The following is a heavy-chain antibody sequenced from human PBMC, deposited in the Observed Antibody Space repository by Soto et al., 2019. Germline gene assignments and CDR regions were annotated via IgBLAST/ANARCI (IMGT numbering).Heavy chain of an antibody. J-gene: IGHJ5*02. Sequence: HVQMVQSGAEVKKPGASVKVSFKASGYTFTSYLISWVRQAPGQVLEMMGWIIGYNGNTKYAQKVQGRVTLTTDTSTSTAYMELRSLRSDDTAVYYCARDKMVYSFGLGTFDLWGQGTAVTVSS. CDR2: IIGYNGNT. CDR1: GYTFTSYL. D-gene: IGHD2-8*01. V-gene: IGHV1-18*04. CDR3: ARDKMVYSFGLGTFDL.